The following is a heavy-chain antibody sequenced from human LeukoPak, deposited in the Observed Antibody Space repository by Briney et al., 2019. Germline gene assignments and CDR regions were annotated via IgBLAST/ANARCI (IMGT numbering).Heavy chain of an antibody. D-gene: IGHD2-2*02. V-gene: IGHV4-34*01. CDR2: INHSGST. Sequence: SETLSLTCAVYGGSFSGYYWSWIRQPPGKGLGWIGEINHSGSTNYNPSLKSRVIISVDTSKSQFSLKLSSVTAADTAVYYCASRGYCSSTSCYRNYYYYYMDVWGKGTTVTVSS. CDR1: GGSFSGYY. J-gene: IGHJ6*03. CDR3: ASRGYCSSTSCYRNYYYYYMDV.